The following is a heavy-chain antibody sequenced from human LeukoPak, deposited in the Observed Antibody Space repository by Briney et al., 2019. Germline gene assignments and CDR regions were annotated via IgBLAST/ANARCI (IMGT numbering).Heavy chain of an antibody. Sequence: SETLSLTCTVSGYSISSGYYWGWIRQPPGKGLEWIGSIYHSGSTYYNPSLKSRVTISVDTSKNQFSLKLSSVTAADTAVYYCARVAGPGSYYNRGNWFDPWGQGTLVTVSS. CDR1: GYSISSGYY. D-gene: IGHD3-10*01. J-gene: IGHJ5*02. CDR3: ARVAGPGSYYNRGNWFDP. V-gene: IGHV4-38-2*02. CDR2: IYHSGST.